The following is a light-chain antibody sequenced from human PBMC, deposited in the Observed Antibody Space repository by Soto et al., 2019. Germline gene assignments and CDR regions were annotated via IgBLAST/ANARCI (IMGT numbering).Light chain of an antibody. CDR2: AVS. V-gene: IGLV2-14*01. CDR3: SSYTGSVTLV. Sequence: QSVLTQPASVSGSPGQSITISCTGTSSDAGGYNFVSWYQQHPGKAPKLMIYAVSNRPSGVSYRFSGSKSGNTASLTISGLHAEDEAHYYCSSYTGSVTLVFGGGTELTVL. CDR1: SSDAGGYNF. J-gene: IGLJ2*01.